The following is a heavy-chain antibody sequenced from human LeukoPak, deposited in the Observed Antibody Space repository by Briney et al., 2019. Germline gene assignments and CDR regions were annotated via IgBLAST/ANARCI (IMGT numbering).Heavy chain of an antibody. CDR1: GFTFSSYS. CDR3: ARDHNWNYFDY. Sequence: TGGSLRLSCAASGFTFSSYSMNWVRQAPGKGLEWVSSISSSSSYMYYADSVKGRFTISRDNAKNSLYLQMNSLRAEDTAVYYCARDHNWNYFDYWGQGTLVTVSS. V-gene: IGHV3-21*01. J-gene: IGHJ4*02. D-gene: IGHD1-20*01. CDR2: ISSSSSYM.